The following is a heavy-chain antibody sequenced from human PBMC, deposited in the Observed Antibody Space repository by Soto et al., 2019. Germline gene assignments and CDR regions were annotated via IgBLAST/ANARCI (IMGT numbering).Heavy chain of an antibody. J-gene: IGHJ4*02. V-gene: IGHV3-23*01. D-gene: IGHD2-2*01. CDR2: ISGSGGST. CDR3: AKDALGYCISTSCLGPDY. CDR1: GFTFSSYA. Sequence: EVQLLESGGGLVQPGGSLRLSCAASGFTFSSYAMSWVRQAPGKGLEWVSAISGSGGSTYYADSVKGRFTISRDNSKNTLYLQMNSLRAEDTAVYYCAKDALGYCISTSCLGPDYWGQGPLVTVSS.